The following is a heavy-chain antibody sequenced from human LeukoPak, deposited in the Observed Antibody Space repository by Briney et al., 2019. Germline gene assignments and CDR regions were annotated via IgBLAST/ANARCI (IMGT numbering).Heavy chain of an antibody. D-gene: IGHD3-10*01. J-gene: IGHJ4*02. CDR1: GYTFTSYG. Sequence: ASVKLSCKASGYTFTSYGISWVRQAPGQGLELMGWISAYNGNTNYAQKLQGRVTMTTDTSTSTPYMELRSLRSDDTAVYYCARDVGSESAPFDYWGQGTLVTVSS. CDR3: ARDVGSESAPFDY. V-gene: IGHV1-18*01. CDR2: ISAYNGNT.